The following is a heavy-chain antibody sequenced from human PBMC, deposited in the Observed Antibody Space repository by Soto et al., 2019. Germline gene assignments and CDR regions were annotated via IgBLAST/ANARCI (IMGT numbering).Heavy chain of an antibody. V-gene: IGHV5-51*01. D-gene: IGHD3-3*01. CDR1: GYNFAGYW. Sequence: PXESLKISCKGSGYNFAGYWIAWVRQMPGKGLELMGIIYPSDSDTRYRPSFQGQVTISADKSISSAYLQWSSLRASDTAMYYCARGGVSTRTFDYWGQGTPVPVSS. CDR3: ARGGVSTRTFDY. CDR2: IYPSDSDT. J-gene: IGHJ4*02.